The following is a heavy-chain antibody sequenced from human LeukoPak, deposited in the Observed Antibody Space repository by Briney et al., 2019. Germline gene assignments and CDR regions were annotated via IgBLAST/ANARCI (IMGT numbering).Heavy chain of an antibody. CDR1: GFTFSSYS. Sequence: PGGSLRLSCAASGFTFSSYSMNWVRQAPGKGLEWVSSISSSSSYIYYADSVKGRFTISRDNSKNTLYLQMNSLRAEDTAVYYCAKDRYSGSSHFDYWGQGTLVTVSS. CDR3: AKDRYSGSSHFDY. J-gene: IGHJ4*02. CDR2: ISSSSSYI. V-gene: IGHV3-21*04. D-gene: IGHD1-26*01.